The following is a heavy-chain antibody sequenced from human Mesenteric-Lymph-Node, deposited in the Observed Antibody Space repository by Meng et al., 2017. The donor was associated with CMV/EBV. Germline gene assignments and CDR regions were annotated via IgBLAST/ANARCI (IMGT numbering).Heavy chain of an antibody. D-gene: IGHD5-18*01. CDR3: ARGYSYAYEGWFDP. CDR1: GFSLGSYT. J-gene: IGHJ5*02. CDR2: ISYDGSDN. V-gene: IGHV3-30*04. Sequence: GGSLRLSCAASGFSLGSYTIHWVRQTPGKGLEWVAVISYDGSDNYYADSVKGRFTISRDNSKNTLYLQMNSLRTEDTAVYYCARGYSYAYEGWFDPWGQGTLVTVSS.